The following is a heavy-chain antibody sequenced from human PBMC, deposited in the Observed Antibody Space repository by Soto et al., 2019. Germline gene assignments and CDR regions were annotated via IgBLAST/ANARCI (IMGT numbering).Heavy chain of an antibody. J-gene: IGHJ5*02. CDR1: GFSLSTGAVG. CDR2: IYWADDK. D-gene: IGHD3-10*01. V-gene: IGHV2-5*02. Sequence: ITLKESGPTLGKPTQPLTLTCTFPGFSLSTGAVGVGCIRQPPGKALEGLALIYWADDKRYSPSLKSRLTITKDTPKNQVVLTMTNMDPVDTATYYCGYVYYNSGRWDAWGQGTLVTVSS. CDR3: GYVYYNSGRWDA.